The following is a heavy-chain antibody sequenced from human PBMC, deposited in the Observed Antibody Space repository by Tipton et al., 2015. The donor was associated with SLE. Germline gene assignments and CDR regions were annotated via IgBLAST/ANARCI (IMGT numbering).Heavy chain of an antibody. V-gene: IGHV4-61*09. CDR2: INHSGST. Sequence: TLSLTCTVSGGSISSGSYYWSWIRQPAGKGLEWIGEINHSGSTNYNPSLKSRVTISVDTSKNQFSLKLSSVTAADTAVYYCARAAPLRFLERSLPGYGMDVWGQGTTVTVSS. J-gene: IGHJ6*02. CDR1: GGSISSGSYY. CDR3: ARAAPLRFLERSLPGYGMDV. D-gene: IGHD3-3*01.